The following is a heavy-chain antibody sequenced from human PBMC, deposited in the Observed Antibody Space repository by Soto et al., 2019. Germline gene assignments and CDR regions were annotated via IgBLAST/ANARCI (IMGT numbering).Heavy chain of an antibody. CDR2: ISGSGGST. CDR3: AKGEAVAGTGYYFYY. J-gene: IGHJ4*02. CDR1: GFTFSSYA. V-gene: IGHV3-23*01. Sequence: EVQLLESGGGLVQPGGSLRLSCAASGFTFSSYAVNWIRQAPGKGLECVSGISGSGGSTYYADSVKGRFTISSDNSKSTLYLQMNSLRAEDTALYYCAKGEAVAGTGYYFYYWGQGTLVTVSS. D-gene: IGHD6-19*01.